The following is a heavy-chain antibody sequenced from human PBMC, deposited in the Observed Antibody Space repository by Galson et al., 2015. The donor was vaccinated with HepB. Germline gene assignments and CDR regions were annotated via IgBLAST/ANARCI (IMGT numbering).Heavy chain of an antibody. CDR1: GLTFSSYA. Sequence: SLRLSCAASGLTFSSYAMSWVRQAPGKGLEWVSGISSSGGGTSYADSVKGRFTISRDNSKNTLYLQINSLRAEDTAVYYCAKDPRYFYDSSGYYFVDYWGQGTLVTVSS. J-gene: IGHJ4*02. CDR3: AKDPRYFYDSSGYYFVDY. V-gene: IGHV3-23*01. CDR2: ISSSGGGT. D-gene: IGHD3-22*01.